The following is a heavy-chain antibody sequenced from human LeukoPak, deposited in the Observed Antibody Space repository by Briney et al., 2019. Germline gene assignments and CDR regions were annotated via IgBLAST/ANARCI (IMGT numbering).Heavy chain of an antibody. V-gene: IGHV1-69*05. CDR1: GGTFSSYA. J-gene: IGHJ1*01. CDR2: IIPIFGTA. CDR3: ARPERAAAGLEYFQH. D-gene: IGHD6-13*01. Sequence: ASVKVSCKASGGTFSSYAISWVRQAPGQGLEWMGGIIPIFGTANYAQKFQGRVTITTDESTSTAYMELSSLRSEDTAVYYCARPERAAAGLEYFQHWGQGTLVTVSS.